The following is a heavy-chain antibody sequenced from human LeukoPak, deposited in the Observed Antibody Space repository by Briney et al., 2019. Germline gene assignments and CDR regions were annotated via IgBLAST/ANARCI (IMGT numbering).Heavy chain of an antibody. D-gene: IGHD1-26*01. CDR1: GYTFTSYA. CDR3: RVGATYYYYYGMDV. Sequence: ASVKVSCKASGYTFTSYAMNWVRQAPGQGLEWMGWIITNTGNPTYAQGFTGRFVFSLDTSVSTAYLQISSLKAEDTAVYYCRVGATYYYYYGMDVWGQGTTVTVSS. J-gene: IGHJ6*02. V-gene: IGHV7-4-1*02. CDR2: IITNTGNP.